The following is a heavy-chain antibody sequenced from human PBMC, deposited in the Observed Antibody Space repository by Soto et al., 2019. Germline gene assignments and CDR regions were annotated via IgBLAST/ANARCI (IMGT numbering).Heavy chain of an antibody. CDR2: ITTSGGSR. J-gene: IGHJ6*02. CDR1: GFSFGSYI. CDR3: ARSTTSGDV. V-gene: IGHV3-21*01. Sequence: EVQLVQSGGGLVKPGESLRLSCAASGFSFGSYIMNWVRQAPGKGLECVSSITTSGGSRYYADSVRGRFTISRDNAKNSLYLEMNSLRADDTAVYYCARSTTSGDVWGQGTTVTVSS. D-gene: IGHD2-2*01.